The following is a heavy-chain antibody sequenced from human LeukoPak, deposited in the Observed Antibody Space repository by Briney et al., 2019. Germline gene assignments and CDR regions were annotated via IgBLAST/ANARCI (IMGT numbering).Heavy chain of an antibody. CDR1: GFTFTNYW. V-gene: IGHV3-7*01. Sequence: GGSLRLSCAASGFTFTNYWMSSVRQAPGKGLEWVATIKEDGGKKYYVDSVKGRFTISRDNAKNSLYLQMDSLRAEDTAVYYCARDTPRQYYYDSSGDYWGQGTLVTVSS. CDR2: IKEDGGKK. J-gene: IGHJ4*02. CDR3: ARDTPRQYYYDSSGDY. D-gene: IGHD3-22*01.